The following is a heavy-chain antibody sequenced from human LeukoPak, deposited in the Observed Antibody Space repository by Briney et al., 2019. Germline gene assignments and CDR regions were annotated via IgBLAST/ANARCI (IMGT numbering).Heavy chain of an antibody. CDR1: GYTFTGYY. J-gene: IGHJ4*02. CDR3: ARDLGGVIAAYSFDY. D-gene: IGHD2-21*01. Sequence: ASVKVSCRASGYTFTGYYMHWVRQAPGQGLEWMGWINPNSGGTNYAQKFQGRVTMTRDTSISTAYMELSRLRSDDTAVYYCARDLGGVIAAYSFDYWGQGTLVTVSS. V-gene: IGHV1-2*02. CDR2: INPNSGGT.